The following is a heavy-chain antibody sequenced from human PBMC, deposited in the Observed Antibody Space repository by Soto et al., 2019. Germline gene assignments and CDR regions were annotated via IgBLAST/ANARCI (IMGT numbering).Heavy chain of an antibody. Sequence: EVRLLESGGGLVEPGGSLRLSCTGSGFNFETYGMTWVRQAPGKGLEWVSGISGSGDSTYFADSVKGRFTISRDNAKKTVYLQLSSLRAEDTATYYCAKDPYIGWYCSGGTCPIASWGQGTLVLVSS. CDR1: GFNFETYG. CDR3: AKDPYIGWYCSGGTCPIAS. V-gene: IGHV3-23*01. D-gene: IGHD2-15*01. CDR2: ISGSGDST. J-gene: IGHJ5*02.